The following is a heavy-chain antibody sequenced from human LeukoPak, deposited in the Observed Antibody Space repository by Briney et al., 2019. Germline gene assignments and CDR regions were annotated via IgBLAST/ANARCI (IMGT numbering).Heavy chain of an antibody. CDR2: IRSKAYGGTT. D-gene: IGHD3-16*01. CDR1: GFTFGDYA. Sequence: GGSLRLSCTASGFTFGDYAMSWFRQAPGEGLEWVGFIRSKAYGGTTEYAASVKGRFTISRDDSKSIAYLQMNSLKTEDTAVYYCTRGNGGFDNWFDPWGQGTLVTVSS. J-gene: IGHJ5*02. CDR3: TRGNGGFDNWFDP. V-gene: IGHV3-49*03.